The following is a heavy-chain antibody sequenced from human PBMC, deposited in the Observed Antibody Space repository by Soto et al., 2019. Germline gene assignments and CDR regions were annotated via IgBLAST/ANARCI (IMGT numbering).Heavy chain of an antibody. CDR3: ARGLLWFGELSPFGY. Sequence: QVQLVQSGAEVKKPGASVKVSCKASGYTFTNYAMHWVSQAPGQRLEWMGWINAGNGNTKYSQKFQGRVTITRDTSASTAYMELSSLTSEDTAVYYCARGLLWFGELSPFGYWGQGTLVTVSS. J-gene: IGHJ4*02. CDR1: GYTFTNYA. CDR2: INAGNGNT. V-gene: IGHV1-3*01. D-gene: IGHD3-10*01.